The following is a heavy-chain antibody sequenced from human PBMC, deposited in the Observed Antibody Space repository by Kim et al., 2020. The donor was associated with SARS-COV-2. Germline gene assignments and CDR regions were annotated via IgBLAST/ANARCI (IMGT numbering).Heavy chain of an antibody. CDR1: GFTFSSYA. V-gene: IGHV3-30*04. CDR2: ISYDGSNK. Sequence: GGSLRLSCAASGFTFSSYAMHWVRQAPGKGLEWVAVISYDGSNKYYADSVKGRFTISRDNSKNTLYLQMNSLRAEDTAVYYCARDGSGSYSLGGTDYWGQGTLVTVSS. CDR3: ARDGSGSYSLGGTDY. J-gene: IGHJ4*02. D-gene: IGHD3-10*01.